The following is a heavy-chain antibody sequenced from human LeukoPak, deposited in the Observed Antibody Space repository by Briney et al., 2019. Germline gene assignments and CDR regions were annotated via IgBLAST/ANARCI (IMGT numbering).Heavy chain of an antibody. J-gene: IGHJ4*02. CDR2: IKQDGSEQ. CDR1: GFTFTTYW. D-gene: IGHD3-22*01. CDR3: ARVLGVYDSSGYEY. Sequence: GGSLRLSCAASGFTFTTYWMGWVRQAPGKGLEWVANIKQDGSEQYYVDSVKGRFTISRDNAKNSLYLQMNSLRAEDTAVYYCARVLGVYDSSGYEYWGQGTLVTVSS. V-gene: IGHV3-7*01.